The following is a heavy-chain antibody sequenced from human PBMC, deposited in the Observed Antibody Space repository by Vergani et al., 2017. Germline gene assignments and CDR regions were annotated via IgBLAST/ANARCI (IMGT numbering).Heavy chain of an antibody. Sequence: QVQLVQSGTEVKKPGYSVRVSCKASGVSFSTSALSWVRQAPGQGLEWMGGIIPILKAVNYAQKFQGIVTITADESANTFYMDLARLRSEDTAVYYCATEGPTGYDYAFDHWGQGTLVIVSS. CDR2: IIPILKAV. D-gene: IGHD5-12*01. CDR3: ATEGPTGYDYAFDH. V-gene: IGHV1-69*01. CDR1: GVSFSTSA. J-gene: IGHJ4*02.